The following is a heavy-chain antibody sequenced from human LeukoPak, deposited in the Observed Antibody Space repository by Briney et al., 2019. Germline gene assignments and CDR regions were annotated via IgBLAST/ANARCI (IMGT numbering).Heavy chain of an antibody. CDR3: AREYSSSSSSWFDP. J-gene: IGHJ5*02. V-gene: IGHV3-30-3*01. D-gene: IGHD6-6*01. Sequence: PGGSLRLSCAASGFSFSSYAMHWVRQAPGKGVEWVAVISYDGSNKYYADSVKGRFTISRDNSKNTLYLQMNSLRAEDTAVYYCAREYSSSSSSWFDPWGQGTLVTVSS. CDR2: ISYDGSNK. CDR1: GFSFSSYA.